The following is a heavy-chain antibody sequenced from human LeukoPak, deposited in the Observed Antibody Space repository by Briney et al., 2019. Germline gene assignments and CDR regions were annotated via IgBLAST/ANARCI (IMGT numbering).Heavy chain of an antibody. D-gene: IGHD3-22*01. CDR1: GYTFTSYD. V-gene: IGHV1-8*03. CDR3: ARVGTYYYDSSGYYLRY. CDR2: MNPNSGNT. J-gene: IGHJ4*02. Sequence: ASVKVSCKASGYTFTSYDIDWVRQATGQGLEWMGWMNPNSGNTGYAQKFQGRVTITRNTSISTAYMELSSPRSEGTAVYYCARVGTYYYDSSGYYLRYWGQGALVTVSS.